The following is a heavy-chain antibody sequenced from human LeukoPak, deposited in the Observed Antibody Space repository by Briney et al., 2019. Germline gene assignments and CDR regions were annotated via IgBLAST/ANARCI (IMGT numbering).Heavy chain of an antibody. D-gene: IGHD1-26*01. CDR1: GFTVSSNY. V-gene: IGHV3-66*04. J-gene: IGHJ6*03. CDR2: IYSAGNT. Sequence: GGSLRLSCTASGFTVSSNYMNWVRQAPGKGLEWVSIIYSAGNTYYADSVKGRFTISRDNAKNSLYLQMNSLRAEDTAVYYCARRPTGSYWGYYYYYMDVWGKGTTVTVSS. CDR3: ARRPTGSYWGYYYYYMDV.